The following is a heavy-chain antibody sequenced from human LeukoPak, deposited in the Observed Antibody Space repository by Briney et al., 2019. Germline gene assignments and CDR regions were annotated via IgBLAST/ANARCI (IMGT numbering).Heavy chain of an antibody. CDR2: ISSSSSTI. V-gene: IGHV3-48*01. J-gene: IGHJ4*02. Sequence: GGSLRLSCAASGFTFSSYSMIWVRQAPGKGLEWVSYISSSSSTIYYADSVKGRFTISRDNAKNSLYLQMNSLRAEDTAVYYSVSSSWYLGGYWGQGTLVTVSS. CDR1: GFTFSSYS. CDR3: VSSSWYLGGY. D-gene: IGHD6-13*01.